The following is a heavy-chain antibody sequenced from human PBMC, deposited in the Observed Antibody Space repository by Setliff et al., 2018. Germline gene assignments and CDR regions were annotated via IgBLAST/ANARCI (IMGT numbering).Heavy chain of an antibody. D-gene: IGHD6-19*01. CDR1: GDSISGDY. CDR3: ARGNSRSSVWYVVPHFDY. CDR2: IHYSGST. J-gene: IGHJ4*02. V-gene: IGHV4-59*01. Sequence: SETLSLTCTVSGDSISGDYWSWIRQPPGKGLEWIGFIHYSGSTNYNPSLKSRVTISLDTPKNQFSLRLSSVTAADTAVYYCARGNSRSSVWYVVPHFDYWGQGTLVTVSS.